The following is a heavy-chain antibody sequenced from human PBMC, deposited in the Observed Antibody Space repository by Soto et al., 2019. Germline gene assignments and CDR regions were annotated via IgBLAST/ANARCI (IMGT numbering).Heavy chain of an antibody. CDR2: IIPILGIA. V-gene: IGHV1-69*02. J-gene: IGHJ6*02. D-gene: IGHD2-2*01. CDR3: ARNHWIVPATTPYCYDGMDV. CDR1: GGTFSSYT. Sequence: QVQLVQSGAEVKKPGSSVKVTCKASGGTFSSYTISWVRQAPGQGLEWMGRIIPILGIANYAQKFQGRVTITADKSTSAAYMELRSLRSEDTAVYYCARNHWIVPATTPYCYDGMDVWGQGTTVTVSS.